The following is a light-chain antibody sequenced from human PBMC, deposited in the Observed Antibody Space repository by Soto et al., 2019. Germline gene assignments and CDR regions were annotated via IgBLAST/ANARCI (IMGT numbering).Light chain of an antibody. CDR2: GAS. V-gene: IGKV3-15*01. CDR1: QSVSSN. CDR3: QQRSNWPPT. J-gene: IGKJ3*01. Sequence: EIVMTQSPATLSVSPGERATLSCRASQSVSSNLAWYQQKPGQAPRLLIYGASTRATGIPARFSGSGSGTELTLTISSLQSGDFAVYYCQQRSNWPPTFGPGTKVDIK.